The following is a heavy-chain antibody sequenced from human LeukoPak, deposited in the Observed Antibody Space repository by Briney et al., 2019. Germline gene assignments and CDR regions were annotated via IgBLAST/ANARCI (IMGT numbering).Heavy chain of an antibody. D-gene: IGHD6-19*01. CDR1: GGSISSSSYY. CDR2: IYYSGTT. V-gene: IGHV4-39*07. J-gene: IGHJ6*03. Sequence: SETLSLTCTVSGGSISSSSYYWGWIRQPPGTGLEWIGSIYYSGTTHYNPSLKSRVTMSVDTSKNQFSLKLSSVTAADTAVYYCARAYGRRGSSGTTRNYYYYMDVWGKGTTVTISS. CDR3: ARAYGRRGSSGTTRNYYYYMDV.